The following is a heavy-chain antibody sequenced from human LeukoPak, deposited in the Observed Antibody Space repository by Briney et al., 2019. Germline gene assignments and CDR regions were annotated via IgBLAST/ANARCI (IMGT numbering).Heavy chain of an antibody. CDR2: INHSGST. J-gene: IGHJ6*04. Sequence: SETLSLTCAVYGGSFSGYYWSWIRQPPGKGLEWIGEINHSGSTNYNPSLKSRVTISVDTSKNQFSLKLSSVTAADTAVYYCARDRGYSYGPYGYYYYGMDVWGKGTTVTVSS. CDR3: ARDRGYSYGPYGYYYYGMDV. V-gene: IGHV4-34*01. CDR1: GGSFSGYY. D-gene: IGHD5-18*01.